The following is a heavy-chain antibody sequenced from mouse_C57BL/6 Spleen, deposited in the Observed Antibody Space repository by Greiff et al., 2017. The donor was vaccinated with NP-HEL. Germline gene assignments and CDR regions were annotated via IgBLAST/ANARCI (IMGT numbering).Heavy chain of an antibody. D-gene: IGHD1-1*01. CDR3: ARGVNTTVVAPFDY. V-gene: IGHV1-54*01. CDR2: INPGSGGT. J-gene: IGHJ2*01. CDR1: GYAFTNYL. Sequence: QVQLQQPGAELVRPGTSVKVSCKASGYAFTNYLIEWVKQRPGQGLEWIGVINPGSGGTNYNEKFKGKATLTADKSSSTAYMQLSSLTSEDSAVYFCARGVNTTVVAPFDYWGQGTTLTVSS.